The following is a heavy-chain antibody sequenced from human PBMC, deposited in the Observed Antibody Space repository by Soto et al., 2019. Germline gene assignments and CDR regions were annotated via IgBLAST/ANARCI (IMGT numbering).Heavy chain of an antibody. CDR2: INAGNGNT. V-gene: IGHV1-3*01. J-gene: IGHJ6*02. CDR3: ARVTTVTRRYYYYGMDV. Sequence: ASVKVSCKASGYTFTSYGISWVRQAPGQRLEWMGWINAGNGNTKYSQKFQGRVTITRDTSASTAYMELSSLRSEDTAVYYCARVTTVTRRYYYYGMDVWGQGTTVTVS. CDR1: GYTFTSYG. D-gene: IGHD4-17*01.